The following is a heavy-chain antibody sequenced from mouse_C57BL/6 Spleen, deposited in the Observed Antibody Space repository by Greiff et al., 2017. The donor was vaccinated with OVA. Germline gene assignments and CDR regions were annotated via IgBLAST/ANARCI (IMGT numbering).Heavy chain of an antibody. CDR3: ARVPYGYDGGAVFDY. D-gene: IGHD2-2*01. CDR2: IYPRSGNT. V-gene: IGHV1-81*01. Sequence: QVQLQQSGAELARPGASVKLSCKASGYTFTSYGISWVKQRTGQGLEWIGEIYPRSGNTYYNEKFKGKATLTADKSSSTAYMELRSLTSEDSAVYFCARVPYGYDGGAVFDYWGQGTTLTVSS. CDR1: GYTFTSYG. J-gene: IGHJ2*01.